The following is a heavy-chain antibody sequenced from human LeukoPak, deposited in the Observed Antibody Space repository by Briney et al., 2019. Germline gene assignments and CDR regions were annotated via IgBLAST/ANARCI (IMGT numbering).Heavy chain of an antibody. Sequence: KTSETLSLTCTVSGGSISSYYWSWIRQPPGKGLEWIGYIYYSGSTNYNPSLKSRVTISVDTSKNQFSLKLNSVTAADTAVYYCARGRWISYSETSGYSFDYWGQGTLVTVSS. D-gene: IGHD3-22*01. J-gene: IGHJ4*02. CDR1: GGSISSYY. CDR3: ARGRWISYSETSGYSFDY. CDR2: IYYSGST. V-gene: IGHV4-59*12.